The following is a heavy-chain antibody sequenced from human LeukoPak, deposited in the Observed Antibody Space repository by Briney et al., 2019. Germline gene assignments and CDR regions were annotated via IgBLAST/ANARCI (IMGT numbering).Heavy chain of an antibody. Sequence: GGSLRLSCAASGFTFSSYSMNWVRQAPGNGLEWVSSISSSSSYIYYADSVKGRFTISRDNAKNSLYLQMNSLRAEDTAVYYCARAKGYYDSSGYPFDHWGQGTLVTVSS. D-gene: IGHD3-22*01. CDR3: ARAKGYYDSSGYPFDH. J-gene: IGHJ4*02. V-gene: IGHV3-21*01. CDR2: ISSSSSYI. CDR1: GFTFSSYS.